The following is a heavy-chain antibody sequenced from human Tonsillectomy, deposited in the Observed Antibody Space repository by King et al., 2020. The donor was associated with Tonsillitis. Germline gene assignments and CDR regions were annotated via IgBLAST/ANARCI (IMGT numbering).Heavy chain of an antibody. CDR1: VGSISTYY. D-gene: IGHD3-16*01. V-gene: IGHV4-59*08. CDR3: ARLAFNYSCGLDV. CDR2: LSYTGST. J-gene: IGHJ6*01. Sequence: VQLQESGPGLVKPSETLSLTCAVSVGSISTYYWSWIRQPPGKGLEWIGYLSYTGSTNYNPSLKSRVTISMDTSKNQYSLKLSSVTAADTAVYYCARLAFNYSCGLDVWGQGTTVTVSS.